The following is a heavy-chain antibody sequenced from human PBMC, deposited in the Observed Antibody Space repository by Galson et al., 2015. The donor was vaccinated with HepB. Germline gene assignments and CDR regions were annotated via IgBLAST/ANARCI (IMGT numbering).Heavy chain of an antibody. V-gene: IGHV1-46*03. D-gene: IGHD3-10*01. J-gene: IGHJ5*02. Sequence: SVKVSCKASGYTFTSYYMHWVRQAPGQGLEWMGIINPSGGSTSYAQKFQGRVTMTRDTSTSTVYMELSSLRSEDTAVYYCARDPGYYGSGGWFDPWGQGTLVTVSS. CDR1: GYTFTSYY. CDR3: ARDPGYYGSGGWFDP. CDR2: INPSGGST.